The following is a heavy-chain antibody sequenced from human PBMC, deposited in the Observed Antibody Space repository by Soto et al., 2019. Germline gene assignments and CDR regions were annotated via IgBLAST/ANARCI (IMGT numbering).Heavy chain of an antibody. J-gene: IGHJ4*02. CDR3: VRVLSGTYFDDSDF. CDR2: ISAFNGNT. V-gene: IGHV1-18*01. CDR1: GYAFISYA. D-gene: IGHD3-9*01. Sequence: ASVKVSCKASGYAFISYAINWVRQARGQGLEWMGWISAFNGNTNQVPRLQGRLTMTTDTSTSTAHMELRSLTSDDTALYYCVRVLSGTYFDDSDFWGQGTLVTVSS.